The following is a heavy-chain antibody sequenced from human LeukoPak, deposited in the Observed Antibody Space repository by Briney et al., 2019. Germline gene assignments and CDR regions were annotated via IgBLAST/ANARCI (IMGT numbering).Heavy chain of an antibody. CDR2: IIPIFGTA. V-gene: IGHV1-69*01. CDR1: GGTFISYA. CDR3: ARWAIDSSGYDDFDY. D-gene: IGHD3-22*01. J-gene: IGHJ4*02. Sequence: SVKVSFKASGGTFISYAISWVRQAPGQGLEWMGGIIPIFGTANYAQKFQGRVTITADESTSTAYMELSSLRSEDTAVYYCARWAIDSSGYDDFDYWGQGTLVTVSS.